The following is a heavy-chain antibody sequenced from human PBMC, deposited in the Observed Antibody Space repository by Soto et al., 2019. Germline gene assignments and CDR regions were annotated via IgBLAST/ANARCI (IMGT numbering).Heavy chain of an antibody. J-gene: IGHJ6*02. Sequence: QVQLVQSGGEVKKPGASVKLSCTASGYTFTSYGISWVRQAPGQGLEWMGWISAYNGKTNYAQNVQGRVTMTTDTPTRTAYMDLRSLRSDDTAVYDCARGGDVNYYHGMDVWGQGTTVTVYS. CDR2: ISAYNGKT. D-gene: IGHD5-12*01. CDR1: GYTFTSYG. CDR3: ARGGDVNYYHGMDV. V-gene: IGHV1-18*01.